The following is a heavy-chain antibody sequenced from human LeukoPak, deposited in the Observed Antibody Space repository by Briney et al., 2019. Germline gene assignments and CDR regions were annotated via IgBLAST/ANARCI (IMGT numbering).Heavy chain of an antibody. J-gene: IGHJ4*02. Sequence: GGSLRLSCAASGFTFSSYGMHWVRQAPGKGLEWVAVIWYDGSNKYYADSGKGRFTISRDNSKNTLYLRMNSLIAEDTAVYYCARGWQSGSPDYWGQGTLVTVSS. CDR2: IWYDGSNK. CDR1: GFTFSSYG. V-gene: IGHV3-33*01. CDR3: ARGWQSGSPDY. D-gene: IGHD1-26*01.